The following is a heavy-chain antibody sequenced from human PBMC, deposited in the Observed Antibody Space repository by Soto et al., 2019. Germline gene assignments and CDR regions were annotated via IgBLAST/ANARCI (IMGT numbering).Heavy chain of an antibody. Sequence: GPTLVNPTQTLTLTCTFSGFSLSNSGVGVGWIRQPTGKALEWLALIYWEDGKRYIPSLKSMLTITKDSSNNQVVLTMTTLDPVDTSTDSCAHASYSSGGYNWFDPWGQGTLVTVSS. V-gene: IGHV2-5*02. D-gene: IGHD6-19*01. CDR1: GFSLSNSGVG. CDR3: AHASYSSGGYNWFDP. CDR2: IYWEDGK. J-gene: IGHJ5*02.